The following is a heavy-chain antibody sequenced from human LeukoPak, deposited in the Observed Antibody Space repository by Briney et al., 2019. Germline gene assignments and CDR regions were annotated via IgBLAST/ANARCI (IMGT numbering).Heavy chain of an antibody. CDR2: IYSGGST. CDR1: GFTLTTNY. D-gene: IGHD3-3*01. V-gene: IGHV3-53*04. J-gene: IGHJ4*02. CDR3: ARGDFWSGYYTGLY. Sequence: GGSLRLSCAASGFTLTTNYMSWVRQAPGKGLEWVSVIYSGGSTYYADSVKGRFTISRHNSKNTLYLQMDSLRDEDTAVYYCARGDFWSGYYTGLYWGQGTLVTVSS.